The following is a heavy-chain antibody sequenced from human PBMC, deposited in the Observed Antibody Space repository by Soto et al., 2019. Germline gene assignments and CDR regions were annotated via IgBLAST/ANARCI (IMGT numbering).Heavy chain of an antibody. V-gene: IGHV4-30-2*01. D-gene: IGHD3-10*01. Sequence: SETLSLTCAVSGGSISSGGYSWSWIRQPPGKGLEWIGYIYHSGSTYYNPSLKSRVTISVDRSKNQFSLKLSSVTAADTAVYYCARRITMVREINYYGMDVWGQGTTVTVSS. CDR2: IYHSGST. CDR3: ARRITMVREINYYGMDV. J-gene: IGHJ6*02. CDR1: GGSISSGGYS.